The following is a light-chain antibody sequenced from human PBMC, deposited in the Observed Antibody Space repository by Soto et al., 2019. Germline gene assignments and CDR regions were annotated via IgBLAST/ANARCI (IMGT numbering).Light chain of an antibody. V-gene: IGLV1-44*01. CDR3: ASWDDSLNAWV. CDR1: SSNIGSNT. J-gene: IGLJ3*02. Sequence: QSVLTQPPSASGTPGQWVTISCSGSSSNIGSNTVHWYQQLPGTAPRLLFYNNNQRPSGVPDRLSASKSGTSASLALTEVQSEDEADYYCASWDDSLNAWVFGGGTQLTVL. CDR2: NNN.